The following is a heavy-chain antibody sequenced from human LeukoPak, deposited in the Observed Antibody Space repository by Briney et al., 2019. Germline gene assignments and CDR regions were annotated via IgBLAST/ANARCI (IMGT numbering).Heavy chain of an antibody. V-gene: IGHV3-7*01. CDR1: GFTFSDYW. CDR3: AGDWGAAADDAFDI. CDR2: IKEDGSEK. D-gene: IGHD6-13*01. J-gene: IGHJ3*02. Sequence: GGSLRLSCAASGFTFSDYWMTWVRQAPGKGLEWVANIKEDGSEKNYLGSVRGRFTISRDNAKDSLHLQMNSLGAEDTAVYYCAGDWGAAADDAFDIWGQGTMVTVSS.